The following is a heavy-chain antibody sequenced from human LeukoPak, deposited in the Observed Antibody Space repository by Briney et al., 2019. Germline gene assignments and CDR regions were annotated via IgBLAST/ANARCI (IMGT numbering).Heavy chain of an antibody. Sequence: GGSLRLSCAASGFTFNSYAMSWIRQAPGKGLEWVSGIRASGASNYYADAVKGRFPISRDNSKSTLFLQMNSLRAEDTAVYYCAKKGSAEAGKGGFDYWGQGTLVTVSS. CDR1: GFTFNSYA. D-gene: IGHD6-13*01. CDR2: IRASGASN. V-gene: IGHV3-23*01. J-gene: IGHJ4*02. CDR3: AKKGSAEAGKGGFDY.